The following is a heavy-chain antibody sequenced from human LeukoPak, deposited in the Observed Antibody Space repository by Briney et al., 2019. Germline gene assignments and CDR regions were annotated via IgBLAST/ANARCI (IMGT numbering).Heavy chain of an antibody. CDR3: ARGGLFKYFFDY. J-gene: IGHJ4*02. D-gene: IGHD2-15*01. CDR1: GFTFSSYS. V-gene: IGHV3-48*04. Sequence: PGGSLRLSCAASGFTFSSYSMNWVRQAPGKGPEWVSYVSSNSNTKYYADSVKGRFTISRDNAKNSLYLQMNSLRAEDTAVYYCARGGLFKYFFDYWGQGTPVTVSS. CDR2: VSSNSNTK.